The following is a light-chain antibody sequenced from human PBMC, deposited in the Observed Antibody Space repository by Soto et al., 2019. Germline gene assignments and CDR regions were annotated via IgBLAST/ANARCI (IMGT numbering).Light chain of an antibody. CDR3: QQYNNWPPVT. Sequence: EIVVTQSPATLSVSPGERVTLSCRASQSIGRNLAWCQQTPGQAPRLLIYGASTRATGIPARFSGSGSGTEFTLTISNLQSEDFAVYYCQQYNNWPPVTFGQGTRLEIK. CDR2: GAS. V-gene: IGKV3-15*01. CDR1: QSIGRN. J-gene: IGKJ5*01.